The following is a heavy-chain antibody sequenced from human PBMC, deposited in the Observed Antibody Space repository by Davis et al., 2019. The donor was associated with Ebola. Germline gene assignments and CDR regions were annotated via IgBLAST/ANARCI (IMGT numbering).Heavy chain of an antibody. CDR2: IDTDGSTT. J-gene: IGHJ4*02. Sequence: PGGSLRLSCAASGFTFSNYAIHWVRHAPGKGLEWVSRIDTDGSTTNYADSVRGRFTISRDNAKNTLFLQMNSLRADDTAVYYCARAPYYYDSSGYAPDHWGQGTLVTVSS. CDR1: GFTFSNYA. CDR3: ARAPYYYDSSGYAPDH. D-gene: IGHD3-22*01. V-gene: IGHV3-74*01.